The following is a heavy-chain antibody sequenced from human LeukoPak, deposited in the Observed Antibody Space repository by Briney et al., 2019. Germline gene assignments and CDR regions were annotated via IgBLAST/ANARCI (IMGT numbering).Heavy chain of an antibody. Sequence: ASVSDSSEASRYTSTVDNVRWGRAAPGKGLEWMGGFDPEDGETIYAQKFQGRVTMTEDTSTDTAYMELSSLRSEDTAVYYCATVSGGHIDYWGKGTLVTVSS. D-gene: IGHD1-26*01. V-gene: IGHV1-24*01. CDR3: ATVSGGHIDY. CDR2: FDPEDGET. J-gene: IGHJ4*02. CDR1: RYTSTVDN.